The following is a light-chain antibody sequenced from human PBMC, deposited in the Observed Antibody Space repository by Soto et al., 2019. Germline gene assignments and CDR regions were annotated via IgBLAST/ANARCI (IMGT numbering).Light chain of an antibody. Sequence: AIQMTQSPSSLSASVGDRITITCRASQDIGSHLGWYQQKPGMAPKLLMYKAPTLHSEASTRFSGSGSGTYFTLTITSLQPEDFATYYCLQDFRYPRTFGQGTKVEIK. V-gene: IGKV1-6*01. CDR3: LQDFRYPRT. J-gene: IGKJ1*01. CDR1: QDIGSH. CDR2: KAP.